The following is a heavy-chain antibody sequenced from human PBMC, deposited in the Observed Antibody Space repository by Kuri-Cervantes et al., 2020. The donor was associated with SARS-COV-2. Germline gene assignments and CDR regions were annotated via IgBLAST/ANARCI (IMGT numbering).Heavy chain of an antibody. CDR1: GFLFSASA. V-gene: IGHV3-73*01. D-gene: IGHD7-27*01. CDR2: VRGKANNYAT. J-gene: IGHJ3*02. Sequence: GGSLRLSSEVSGFLFSASAIHRVRQASGKGLEWVGRVRGKANNYATAYAASVKGRFTISRDDSKNMAYLQMNSLKTEDTAVYYCATSGDSGAFDIWGQGTMVTVSS. CDR3: ATSGDSGAFDI.